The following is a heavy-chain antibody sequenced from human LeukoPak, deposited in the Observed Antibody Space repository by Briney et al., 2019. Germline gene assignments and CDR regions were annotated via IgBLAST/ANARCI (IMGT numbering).Heavy chain of an antibody. CDR3: ARSRTAEGYDFWSGYYAIYYFDY. CDR2: INHSGST. J-gene: IGHJ4*02. CDR1: GGSFSGYY. D-gene: IGHD3-3*01. V-gene: IGHV4-34*01. Sequence: KSSETLSLTCAVYGGSFSGYYWSWIRQPPGKGLEWIGEINHSGSTNYNPSLKSRVTISVDTSKNQFSLKLSSVTAADTAVYYCARSRTAEGYDFWSGYYAIYYFDYWGQGTLVTVSS.